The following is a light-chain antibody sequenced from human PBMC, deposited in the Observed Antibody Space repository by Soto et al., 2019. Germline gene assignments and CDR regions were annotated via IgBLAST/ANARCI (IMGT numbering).Light chain of an antibody. CDR2: DVS. J-gene: IGLJ3*02. V-gene: IGLV2-14*01. CDR3: SSYTSSSTNWV. Sequence: QSALTQPASVSGSPGQSITISCTGTTSDVGCYNYVSWYQQHPGKAPKLMIYDVSNRPSGVSNRFSGSKSGNTASLTISGLPAEDDADYYCSSYTSSSTNWVFGGGTKLTVL. CDR1: TSDVGCYNY.